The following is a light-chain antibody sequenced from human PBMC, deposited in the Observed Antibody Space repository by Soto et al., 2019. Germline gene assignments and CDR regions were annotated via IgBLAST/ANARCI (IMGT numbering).Light chain of an antibody. CDR3: QLYGSLLIT. CDR2: GAT. CDR1: QRVSIL. Sequence: IMMTKSAATLSVTKRERATLSCMASQRVSILLAWYQQKPGQAPRLLIHGATTRATGIPARFSGSGSGTEFTLTICGLEPEDFAVYYCQLYGSLLITFCDWALLE. J-gene: IGKJ5*01. V-gene: IGKV3-15*01.